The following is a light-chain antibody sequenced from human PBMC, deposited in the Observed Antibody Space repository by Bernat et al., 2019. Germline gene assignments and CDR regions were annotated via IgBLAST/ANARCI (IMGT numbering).Light chain of an antibody. V-gene: IGLV2-11*01. J-gene: IGLJ3*02. CDR3: SSYVHSYAWV. Sequence: QSALTQPRSVSGSPGQSVTVSCTGSSSDIGDYGFVSWYRWLPGKAPKLIMYDVNKRPSGVPDRFSGSKSDNTASLTISGLQVEDEADYFCSSYVHSYAWVFGGGTKVTVL. CDR2: DVN. CDR1: SSDIGDYGF.